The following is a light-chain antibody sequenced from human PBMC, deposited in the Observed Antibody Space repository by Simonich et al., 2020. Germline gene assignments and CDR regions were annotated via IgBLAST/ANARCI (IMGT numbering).Light chain of an antibody. V-gene: IGKV3-20*01. Sequence: EIGLTQSPGTLSLSPGERATLSCRASQSVSSSYLAWYQQKPGQAPRPLIYGASSRATGIPDRFSGSGSGTDFTLTISRLEPEDFAVYYCQQYGSSWTFGQGTKVEIK. CDR2: GAS. J-gene: IGKJ1*01. CDR3: QQYGSSWT. CDR1: QSVSSSY.